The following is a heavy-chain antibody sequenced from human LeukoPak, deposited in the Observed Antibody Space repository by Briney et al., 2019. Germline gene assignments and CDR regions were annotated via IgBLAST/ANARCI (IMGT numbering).Heavy chain of an antibody. Sequence: ASVKVSCKASGYTFTSYAMHWVRQAPGQRLEWMGWINAGNGNTKYSQKFQGRVTITRDTSASTAYMELSSLRSEDTAVYYCASKGRLLWFGESSGPFDYWGQGTLVTVSS. J-gene: IGHJ4*02. CDR3: ASKGRLLWFGESSGPFDY. CDR2: INAGNGNT. D-gene: IGHD3-10*01. CDR1: GYTFTSYA. V-gene: IGHV1-3*01.